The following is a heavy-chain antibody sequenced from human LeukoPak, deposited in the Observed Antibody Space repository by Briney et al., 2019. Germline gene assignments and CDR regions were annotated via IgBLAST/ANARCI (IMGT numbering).Heavy chain of an antibody. D-gene: IGHD3-16*01. J-gene: IGHJ6*02. CDR1: GFTFSSYS. CDR2: ISSSTSFI. V-gene: IGHV3-21*01. CDR3: ARVRAQYNYLWGTPTRDFYYGMDV. Sequence: GGSLRLSCAASGFTFSSYSMNWVRQAPGKGLEWVSSISSSTSFIHFADSVKGRFTISRDNAKNSLYLQMNSLRADDTAVYYWARVRAQYNYLWGTPTRDFYYGMDVWGQGTTVTVSS.